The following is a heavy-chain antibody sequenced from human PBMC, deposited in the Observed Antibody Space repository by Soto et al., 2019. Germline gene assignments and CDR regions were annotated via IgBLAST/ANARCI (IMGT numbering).Heavy chain of an antibody. CDR2: IIPILGIA. D-gene: IGHD5-18*01. V-gene: IGHV1-69*02. CDR1: GGTFSSYT. J-gene: IGHJ4*02. CDR3: DARGYSYGDFDY. Sequence: QVQLVQSGAEVKKPGSSVKVSCKASGGTFSSYTISWVRQAPGQGLEWMGRIIPILGIANYAQKFQGRVTITADKSTSTAYMELSSLRSEETAVYYCDARGYSYGDFDYWGQGTLVTVSS.